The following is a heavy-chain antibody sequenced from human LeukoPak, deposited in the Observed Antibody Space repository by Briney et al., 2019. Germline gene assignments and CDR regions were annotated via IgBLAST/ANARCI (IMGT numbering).Heavy chain of an antibody. Sequence: GGSLRLSCAASGFTFSSYAMSWVRQAPGKGLEWVSAISGSGGSTYYADSVKGRFTISRNNSKNTLYLQMNSLRAEDTAVYYCAKCLHPVDVLRFLEWSHYYYYYYMDVWGKGTTVTVSS. CDR1: GFTFSSYA. CDR3: AKCLHPVDVLRFLEWSHYYYYYYMDV. V-gene: IGHV3-23*01. J-gene: IGHJ6*03. CDR2: ISGSGGST. D-gene: IGHD3-3*01.